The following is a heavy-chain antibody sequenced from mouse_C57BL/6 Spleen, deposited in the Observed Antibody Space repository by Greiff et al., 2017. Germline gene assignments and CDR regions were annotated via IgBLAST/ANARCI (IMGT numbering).Heavy chain of an antibody. J-gene: IGHJ2*01. CDR2: IVPGSGST. CDR1: CYPFTGYW. Sequence: QLQQSGAELMKPGASVKLSCKATCYPFTGYWLEWVKPRPGHGLEWIGEIVPGSGSTNYNEKFKGKATFTADTSSNTAYMQLSSLTTEDSDIYYCARGGSTVVAKEFDYWGQGTTLTVSS. CDR3: ARGGSTVVAKEFDY. V-gene: IGHV1-9*01. D-gene: IGHD1-1*01.